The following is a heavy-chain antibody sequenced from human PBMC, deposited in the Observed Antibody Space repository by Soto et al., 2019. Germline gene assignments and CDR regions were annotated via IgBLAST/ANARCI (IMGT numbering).Heavy chain of an antibody. Sequence: QVQLVQSGAEVKKPGSSVKVSCKASGGTFSSYAISWVRQAPGQGLEWMGGIIPIFGTANYAQKFQGRVTITADESTSTAYMELSSLRSEDTAVYYCARGAEDIVLVPAAAYYDYGMDVWGQGTTVTVSS. J-gene: IGHJ6*02. CDR2: IIPIFGTA. CDR3: ARGAEDIVLVPAAAYYDYGMDV. V-gene: IGHV1-69*12. D-gene: IGHD2-2*01. CDR1: GGTFSSYA.